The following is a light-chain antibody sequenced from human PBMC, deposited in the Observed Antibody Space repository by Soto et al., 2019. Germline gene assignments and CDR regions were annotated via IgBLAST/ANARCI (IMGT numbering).Light chain of an antibody. Sequence: DIPMTQSPPSLSASVGDSVTITCRSSQSISEFLSWYQQKPGKAPKLLISSSSRVEAGVPSRFGATGSGTEFTLTISRLQPEDFATYFCQQYDRSPFTFGPGTTVDV. CDR1: QSISEF. V-gene: IGKV1-39*01. CDR2: SSS. J-gene: IGKJ3*01. CDR3: QQYDRSPFT.